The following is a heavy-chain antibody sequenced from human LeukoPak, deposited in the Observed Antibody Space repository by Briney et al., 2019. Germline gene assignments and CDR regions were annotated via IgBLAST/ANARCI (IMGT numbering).Heavy chain of an antibody. J-gene: IGHJ6*02. CDR2: ISSSSSTI. V-gene: IGHV3-48*04. CDR1: GFTFSSYS. Sequence: GGSLRLSCAASGFTFSSYSMNWVRQAPGKGLEWVSYISSSSSTIYYADSVKGRFTISRDNAKNSLYLQMNSLRAEDTAVYYCARKLLGNYYYGMDVWGQGTTVTVSS. CDR3: ARKLLGNYYYGMDV. D-gene: IGHD1-26*01.